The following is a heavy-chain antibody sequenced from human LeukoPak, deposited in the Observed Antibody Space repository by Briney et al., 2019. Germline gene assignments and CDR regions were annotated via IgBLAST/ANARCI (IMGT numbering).Heavy chain of an antibody. CDR1: GFTFSDYY. J-gene: IGHJ6*03. V-gene: IGHV3-11*01. Sequence: GGSLRLSCAASGFTFSDYYMSWIRQAPGKGLEWVSYMSSRGSSIYYADSVKGRFTISRDNATNSLYLQMNSLRADDTAVYYCARDAGGYYYMDVWGKGTTVTVSS. CDR2: MSSRGSSI. CDR3: ARDAGGYYYMDV.